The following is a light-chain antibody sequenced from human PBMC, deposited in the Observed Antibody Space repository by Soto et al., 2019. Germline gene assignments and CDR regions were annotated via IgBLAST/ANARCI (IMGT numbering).Light chain of an antibody. Sequence: DIQMNQSPSTLSASVGDRVTITCRASQSISSWLAWYQQKPGKAPKLLIYKASSLESGVPSRFSGSGSGTEFTLTISSLQPDDFATYYCQQYNSYLLTFGGGTKLEIK. J-gene: IGKJ4*01. CDR3: QQYNSYLLT. CDR1: QSISSW. CDR2: KAS. V-gene: IGKV1-5*03.